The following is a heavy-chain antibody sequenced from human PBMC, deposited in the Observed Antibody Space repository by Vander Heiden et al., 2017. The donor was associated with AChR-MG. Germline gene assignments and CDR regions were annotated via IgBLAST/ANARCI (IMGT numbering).Heavy chain of an antibody. CDR3: AKDWGVGYYGMDV. J-gene: IGHJ6*02. CDR2: IRYDGSNK. Sequence: QVQPVESVCGVVQPRGSLRPSRAPSGFTFSSYGMHWGRQAPGKGLEWVAFIRYDGSNKYYADSVKGRFTISRDNSKNTLYLQMNSLRAEDTAVYYCAKDWGVGYYGMDVWGQGTTVTVSS. CDR1: GFTFSSYG. V-gene: IGHV3-30*02. D-gene: IGHD3-16*01.